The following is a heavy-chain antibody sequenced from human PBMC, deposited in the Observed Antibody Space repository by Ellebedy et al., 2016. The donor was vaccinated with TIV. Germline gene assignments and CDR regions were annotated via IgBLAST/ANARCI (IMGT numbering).Heavy chain of an antibody. CDR2: FYPGDSDA. CDR3: ATRARFGELDY. V-gene: IGHV5-51*01. D-gene: IGHD3-16*01. J-gene: IGHJ4*02. CDR1: GPLFTTYW. Sequence: PGGPLRLSCKGSGPLFTTYWFGWVRQIPGKGLEWMGIFYPGDSDARDIPSFQGQVTISADKSISTAYLKCSSLKSSDTAMYYWATRARFGELDYWGQGTLVTVSS.